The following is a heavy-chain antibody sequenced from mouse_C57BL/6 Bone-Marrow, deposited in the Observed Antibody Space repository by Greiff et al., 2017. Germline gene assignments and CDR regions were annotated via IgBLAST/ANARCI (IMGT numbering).Heavy chain of an antibody. CDR2: ISSGGSYT. J-gene: IGHJ4*01. CDR3: ARLLKDY. Sequence: DVKLVESGGDLVKPGGSLKLSCAASGFTFSSYGMSWVRQTPDKRLEWVATISSGGSYTYYPDSVKGRFTISRDNAKNTLYLQMSSLKSEDTAMYYCARLLKDYWGQGTSVTVSS. V-gene: IGHV5-6*02. CDR1: GFTFSSYG.